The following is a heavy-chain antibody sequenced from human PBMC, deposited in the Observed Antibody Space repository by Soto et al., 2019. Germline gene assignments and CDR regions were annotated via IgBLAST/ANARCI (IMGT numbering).Heavy chain of an antibody. CDR3: ARDRSVAGTGELDY. CDR1: GFTFKNND. CDR2: IGSAGDT. J-gene: IGHJ4*02. Sequence: SLRLSCAASGFTFKNNDMHWVRQETGKGLEWVSSIGSAGDTYYLGSVKGRFTISRENAKNSVYLQMNSLRAGDTAVYYCARDRSVAGTGELDYWGQGTAVTVSS. V-gene: IGHV3-13*01. D-gene: IGHD6-19*01.